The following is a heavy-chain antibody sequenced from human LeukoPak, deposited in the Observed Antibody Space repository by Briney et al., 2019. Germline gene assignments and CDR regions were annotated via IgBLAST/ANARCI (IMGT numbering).Heavy chain of an antibody. V-gene: IGHV3-21*01. J-gene: IGHJ4*02. Sequence: KTGGSLRLSCAASGFTFSSYSMNWVRQAPGKGLEWVSSISSSSSYIYYADSVKGRFTISRDNAKNSLYLQMNSLRAEDTAVYYCARDTIFAGVVDYWGQGTLVTVSS. CDR2: ISSSSSYI. D-gene: IGHD3-3*01. CDR3: ARDTIFAGVVDY. CDR1: GFTFSSYS.